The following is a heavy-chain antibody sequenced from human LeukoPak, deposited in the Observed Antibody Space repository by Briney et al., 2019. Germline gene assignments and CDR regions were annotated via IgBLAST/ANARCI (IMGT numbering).Heavy chain of an antibody. V-gene: IGHV3-11*01. Sequence: GGSLRLSCAASGFTFSDYYMSWIRQAPGKGLEWVSYISSSGSTIYYADSVKGRFTISRDNSKNTLFLQMNSLRAEDTAVYYCAKGVQTKTYYYDSSGYYHFDYWGQGTLVTVSS. CDR2: ISSSGSTI. D-gene: IGHD3-22*01. J-gene: IGHJ4*02. CDR1: GFTFSDYY. CDR3: AKGVQTKTYYYDSSGYYHFDY.